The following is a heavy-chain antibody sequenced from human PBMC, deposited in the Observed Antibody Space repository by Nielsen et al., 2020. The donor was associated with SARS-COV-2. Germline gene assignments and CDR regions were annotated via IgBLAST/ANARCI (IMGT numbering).Heavy chain of an antibody. V-gene: IGHV4-31*03. D-gene: IGHD2-15*01. Sequence: SETLSLTCTVSGGSISSGGYYWSWIRQHPGKGLEWIGYIYYSGSTYYNPSLKSRVTISVDTSKNQFSLKLSSVTAADTAVYYCARGVVAANFDYWGQGTLVTVSS. J-gene: IGHJ4*02. CDR2: IYYSGST. CDR1: GGSISSGGYY. CDR3: ARGVVAANFDY.